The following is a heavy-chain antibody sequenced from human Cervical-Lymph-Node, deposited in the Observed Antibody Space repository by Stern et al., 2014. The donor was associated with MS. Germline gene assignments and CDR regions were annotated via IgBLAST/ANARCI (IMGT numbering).Heavy chain of an antibody. V-gene: IGHV4-59*01. D-gene: IGHD5-24*01. J-gene: IGHJ4*02. Sequence: QVQLQESGPGLVKPSETLSLTCTVSGGSIRSYYWSWIRKRPGKGMEWIGSIHSSWSTNYKSSLKSRVTISVDTSKNQFSLNLNSVTAADTAVYYCARGAETATPLDFWGQGTLVTVSS. CDR2: IHSSWST. CDR3: ARGAETATPLDF. CDR1: GGSIRSYY.